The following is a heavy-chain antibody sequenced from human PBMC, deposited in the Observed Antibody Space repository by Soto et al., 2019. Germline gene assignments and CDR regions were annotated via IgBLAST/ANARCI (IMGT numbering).Heavy chain of an antibody. CDR2: IYYSGST. CDR3: ARDGTAAAGFDY. CDR1: GGSISSGGYY. V-gene: IGHV4-31*03. D-gene: IGHD6-13*01. Sequence: QVQLQESGPGLVKPSQTLSLTCTVSGGSISSGGYYWSWIRQHPGKGLEWIGYIYYSGSTYYNPSLKSRVTISVDTSKNQLSVKLSSVTAADTAVYYCARDGTAAAGFDYWGQGTLVTVSS. J-gene: IGHJ4*02.